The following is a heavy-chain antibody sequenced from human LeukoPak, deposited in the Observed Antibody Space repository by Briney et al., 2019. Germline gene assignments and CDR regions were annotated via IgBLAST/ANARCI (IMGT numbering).Heavy chain of an antibody. CDR3: ARDLAVAGFFDY. Sequence: PGGSLRLSCAASGFTFSDYYVSWIRQAPGKGLEWVSYISGSGSTIYYADSVKGRFTISRDNAKNSLYLQMNSLRAEDTAVYYCARDLAVAGFFDYWGQGTLVTVSS. CDR2: ISGSGSTI. V-gene: IGHV3-11*01. CDR1: GFTFSDYY. D-gene: IGHD6-19*01. J-gene: IGHJ4*02.